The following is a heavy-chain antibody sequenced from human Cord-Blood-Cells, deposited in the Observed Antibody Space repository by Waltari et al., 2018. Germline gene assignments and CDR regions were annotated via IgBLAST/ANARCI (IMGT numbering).Heavy chain of an antibody. CDR1: GFTFSSYA. V-gene: IGHV3-30-3*01. J-gene: IGHJ4*02. CDR2: ISYDGSNK. CDR3: ARGTYCSSTSCYGPSFDY. Sequence: QVQLVESGGGVVPPGRSLRLSCAASGFTFSSYAMHWVRQAPGKGLEWVAVISYDGSNKYYADSVKGRFTISRDNSKNTLYLQMNSLRAEDTAVYYCARGTYCSSTSCYGPSFDYWGQGTLVTVSS. D-gene: IGHD2-2*01.